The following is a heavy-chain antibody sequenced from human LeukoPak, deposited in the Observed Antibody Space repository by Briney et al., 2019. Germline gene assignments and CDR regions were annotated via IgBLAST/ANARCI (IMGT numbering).Heavy chain of an antibody. J-gene: IGHJ4*02. CDR2: INPNSDGR. CDR3: AREKSPSGDFDF. Sequence: GASVKVSCKASGYTFTDYFVHWVRQAPGQGLEWMAWINPNSDGRSYAQAFQGRLTVTTATSISTAYMELNSLRSDDTAVYFCAREKSPSGDFDFWGQGTLVTVSS. V-gene: IGHV1-2*02. D-gene: IGHD1-26*01. CDR1: GYTFTDYF.